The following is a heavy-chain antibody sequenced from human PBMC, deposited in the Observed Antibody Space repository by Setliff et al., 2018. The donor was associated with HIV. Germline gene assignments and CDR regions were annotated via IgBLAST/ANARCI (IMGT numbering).Heavy chain of an antibody. CDR1: GDSISSYY. D-gene: IGHD3-10*01. J-gene: IGHJ6*02. Sequence: SETLSLTCTVSGDSISSYYWSWIRQPPGKGLEWIGYIYYSGSTNYNPYLKSRVTISVDTPKNQFSLQLSSVTAADTAVYYCARDGDYYYYGMDVWGQGTTVTVSS. V-gene: IGHV4-59*01. CDR3: ARDGDYYYYGMDV. CDR2: IYYSGST.